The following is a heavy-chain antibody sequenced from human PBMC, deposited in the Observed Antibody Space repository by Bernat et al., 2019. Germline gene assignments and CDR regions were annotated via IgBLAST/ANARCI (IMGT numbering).Heavy chain of an antibody. CDR3: AGGKGVVTAI. V-gene: IGHV4-34*01. D-gene: IGHD2-21*02. Sequence: QVQLQQWGAGLLKPSETLSLTCAVYGGSCSGYYWTWIRQPPGKGLEWIGEINHSGSTNYNPSLKSRVTITVDTSKTRFPLKLSAVTAATAAVYCCAGGKGVVTAIWGQGTLVTVSS. J-gene: IGHJ4*02. CDR2: INHSGST. CDR1: GGSCSGYY.